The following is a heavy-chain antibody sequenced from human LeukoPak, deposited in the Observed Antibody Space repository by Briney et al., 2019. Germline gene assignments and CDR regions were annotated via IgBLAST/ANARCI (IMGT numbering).Heavy chain of an antibody. Sequence: GGSLRLSCAASGFTFSSFGIHWVRQAPGKGLEWVAIVWYDGSNKYYADSVKGRFTISKDNSKNTLYLQMNSLRAEDTAVYYCARDVVAATQTFSYGMDVWGQGTAVTVSS. CDR2: VWYDGSNK. J-gene: IGHJ6*02. D-gene: IGHD2-15*01. V-gene: IGHV3-33*01. CDR1: GFTFSSFG. CDR3: ARDVVAATQTFSYGMDV.